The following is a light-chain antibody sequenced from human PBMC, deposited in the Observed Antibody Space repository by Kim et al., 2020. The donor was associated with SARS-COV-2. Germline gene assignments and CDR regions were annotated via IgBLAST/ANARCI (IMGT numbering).Light chain of an antibody. CDR1: NIGSKS. J-gene: IGLJ3*02. CDR3: QVWDRNSDHRV. CDR2: YDN. V-gene: IGLV3-21*04. Sequence: APGETASITCGGDNIGSKSVQWYQQKPGQAPVLVIYYDNDRPSGIPERFSGSNSGNTATLTISRVEAGDEADYYCQVWDRNSDHRVFGGGTQLTVL.